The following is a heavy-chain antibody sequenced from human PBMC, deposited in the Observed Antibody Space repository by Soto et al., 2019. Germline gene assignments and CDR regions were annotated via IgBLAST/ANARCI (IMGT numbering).Heavy chain of an antibody. CDR2: IWYDGSNK. CDR3: AGWGDDKKMDV. CDR1: GFTFSSHG. Sequence: QEQLVESGGGVVQPGRSLRLSCGASGFTFSSHGMHWVRQAPGKGLEWVAVIWYDGSNKYYADSVKGRFTVSRDNSKNTLYLQMTSLRADDTAVYYCAGWGDDKKMDVWGQGTTVTVSS. D-gene: IGHD3-16*01. V-gene: IGHV3-33*01. J-gene: IGHJ6*02.